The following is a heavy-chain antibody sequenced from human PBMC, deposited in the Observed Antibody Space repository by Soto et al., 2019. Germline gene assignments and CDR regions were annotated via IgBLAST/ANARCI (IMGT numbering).Heavy chain of an antibody. Sequence: SETLSLTCAVYGGSFSGYYWSWIRQPPGKGLEWIGEINHSGSTNYNPSLKSRVTISVDTSKNQFSLKLSSVTAADTAVYYCARGWGTAGHIANYFDYWGQGTLVTVYS. D-gene: IGHD6-19*01. J-gene: IGHJ4*02. V-gene: IGHV4-34*01. CDR2: INHSGST. CDR1: GGSFSGYY. CDR3: ARGWGTAGHIANYFDY.